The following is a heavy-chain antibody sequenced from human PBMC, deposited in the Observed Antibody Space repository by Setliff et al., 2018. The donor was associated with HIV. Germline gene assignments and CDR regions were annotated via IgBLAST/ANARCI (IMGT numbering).Heavy chain of an antibody. CDR2: IYYSGST. CDR3: ASPASGGSSGQYHF. Sequence: SETLSLTCTVSGGSISSSSYYWGWIRQPPGKGLEWIGSIYYSGSTYYNPSLKSRVTISVDTSKNQISLKLSSVTAADTAVYYCASPASGGSSGQYHFWGHGTLVTVSS. J-gene: IGHJ4*01. D-gene: IGHD6-19*01. CDR1: GGSISSSSYY. V-gene: IGHV4-39*01.